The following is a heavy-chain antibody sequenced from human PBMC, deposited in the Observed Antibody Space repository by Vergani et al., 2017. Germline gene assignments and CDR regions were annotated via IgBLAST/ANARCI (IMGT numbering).Heavy chain of an antibody. CDR3: ARRSSSYYFDI. V-gene: IGHV4-38-2*01. Sequence: QVNLQESGPGLVKPSETLSLTCAVSGDSISSGNNWGWIRQPPGKGLEWISSVSHSGDTYFNPSLKGRVSISMDTSKNYFFLTVSSVTAAATAMYYCARRSSSYYFDIWGQGVLITVSS. D-gene: IGHD3-22*01. CDR1: GDSISSGNN. J-gene: IGHJ5*02. CDR2: VSHSGDT.